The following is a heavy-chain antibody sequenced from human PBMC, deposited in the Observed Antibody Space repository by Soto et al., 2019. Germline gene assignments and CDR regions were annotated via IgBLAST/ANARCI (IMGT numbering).Heavy chain of an antibody. Sequence: QVQLVQSGAEVKKPGSSVKVSCKASGGTFSSYAISWVRQAPGQGLEWMGGIIPIFGTANYAQKFQGRVTTTADESTSTAYMELSSLRSEDTAVYYCARDQKRRVDIVATTKGDYYYYYGMDVWGQGTTVTVSS. CDR3: ARDQKRRVDIVATTKGDYYYYYGMDV. D-gene: IGHD5-12*01. CDR1: GGTFSSYA. CDR2: IIPIFGTA. J-gene: IGHJ6*02. V-gene: IGHV1-69*01.